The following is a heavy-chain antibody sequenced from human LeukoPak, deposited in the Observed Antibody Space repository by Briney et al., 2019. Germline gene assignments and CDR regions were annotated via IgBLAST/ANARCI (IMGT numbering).Heavy chain of an antibody. Sequence: KPSETLSLTCTVSGGSISGYFWSWIRQPPGKGLEWIGYIYYSGSTNYNPSLKSRVTISVDTSKNQFSLKLSSVTAADTAVYYCARDLGWGMSSSWDPYYFDYWGQGTLVTVSS. J-gene: IGHJ4*02. CDR2: IYYSGST. CDR3: ARDLGWGMSSSWDPYYFDY. V-gene: IGHV4-59*01. CDR1: GGSISGYF. D-gene: IGHD6-13*01.